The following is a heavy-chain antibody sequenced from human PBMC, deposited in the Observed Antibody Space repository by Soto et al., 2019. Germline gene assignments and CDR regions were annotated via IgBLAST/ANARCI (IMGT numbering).Heavy chain of an antibody. Sequence: GGSLRLSCAASGFTFSSYAMSWVRQAPGKGLEWVSAISGSGGSTYYADSVKGRFTISRDNSKNTLYLQMNSLRAEDTAVYYCAKSDTIFSGLGDYYYYMDVWGKGTTVTVSS. D-gene: IGHD3-9*01. CDR2: ISGSGGST. J-gene: IGHJ6*03. CDR3: AKSDTIFSGLGDYYYYMDV. CDR1: GFTFSSYA. V-gene: IGHV3-23*01.